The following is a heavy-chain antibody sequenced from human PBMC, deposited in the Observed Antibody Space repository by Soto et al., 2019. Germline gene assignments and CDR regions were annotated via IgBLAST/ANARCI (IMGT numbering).Heavy chain of an antibody. J-gene: IGHJ3*01. Sequence: SETLSLTCTVSGGSISSGGYYWSWIRQHPGKGLEWIGYIYYSGSTYYNPSLKSRVTISVDTSKNQFSLRLSSVTAADTAVYYCAREDTTMGIYAFDVCGQGTMVPVSS. D-gene: IGHD5-18*01. CDR1: GGSISSGGYY. V-gene: IGHV4-31*03. CDR3: AREDTTMGIYAFDV. CDR2: IYYSGST.